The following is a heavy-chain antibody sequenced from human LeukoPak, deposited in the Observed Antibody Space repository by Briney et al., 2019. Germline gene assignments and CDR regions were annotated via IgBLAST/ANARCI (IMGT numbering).Heavy chain of an antibody. V-gene: IGHV3-23*01. Sequence: GGSLRLSCAASGFTFSTFAMIWVRQPPGKGLDWVSSIFPSGGEIHYAHSVKGRFTISRDNSKNTLYLQMNSLRAESTACYFCERSGSYYFFDYWGRGTLVTVSS. CDR2: IFPSGGEI. CDR3: ERSGSYYFFDY. CDR1: GFTFSTFA. J-gene: IGHJ4*02. D-gene: IGHD3-10*01.